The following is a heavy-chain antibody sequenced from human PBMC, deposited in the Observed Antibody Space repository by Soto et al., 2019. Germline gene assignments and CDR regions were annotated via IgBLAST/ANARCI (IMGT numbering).Heavy chain of an antibody. D-gene: IGHD6-13*01. Sequence: SETLSLTCTVSGGSISSYYWSWIRQPPGKGLEWIGYIYYSGSTNYNPSLKSRVTISVDTSKNQFSLKLSSVTAADTAVYYCARLGSWGYYYYYMDVWGKGTTVTAP. V-gene: IGHV4-59*08. CDR3: ARLGSWGYYYYYMDV. CDR1: GGSISSYY. J-gene: IGHJ6*03. CDR2: IYYSGST.